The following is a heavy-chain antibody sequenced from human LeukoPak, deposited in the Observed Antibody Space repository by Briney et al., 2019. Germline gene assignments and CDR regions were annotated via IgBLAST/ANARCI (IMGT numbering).Heavy chain of an antibody. D-gene: IGHD3-10*01. Sequence: SETLSLTCTVSGYSISSGYYWSWIRQPPGKGLEWIGEINHSGSTNYNPSLKSRVTISVDTSKNQFSLKLSSVTAADTAVYYCARHRRYYYGSGLFDYWGQGTLVTVSS. V-gene: IGHV4-38-2*02. J-gene: IGHJ4*02. CDR3: ARHRRYYYGSGLFDY. CDR2: INHSGST. CDR1: GYSISSGYY.